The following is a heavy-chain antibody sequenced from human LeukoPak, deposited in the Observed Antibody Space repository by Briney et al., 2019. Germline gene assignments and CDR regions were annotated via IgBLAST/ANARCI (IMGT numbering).Heavy chain of an antibody. CDR1: GFTFSTYW. D-gene: IGHD3-16*01. J-gene: IGHJ2*01. CDR2: IKFDGSLA. Sequence: GSLRLSCTASGFTFSTYWIHWVRQAPGKGLVWVSQIKFDGSLASYADSVKGRFTISRDSAKNTLYLQMNSLGTEDTAVYYCVTGHYDSRMYFDLWGRGTLVTVSS. V-gene: IGHV3-74*01. CDR3: VTGHYDSRMYFDL.